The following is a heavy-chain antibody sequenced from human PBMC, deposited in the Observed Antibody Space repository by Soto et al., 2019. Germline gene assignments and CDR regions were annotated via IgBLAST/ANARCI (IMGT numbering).Heavy chain of an antibody. V-gene: IGHV1-18*01. J-gene: IGHJ3*02. CDR1: GYTFTSYG. Sequence: EASVKVSCKASGYTFTSYGISWVRQAPGQGLEWMGWISAYNGNTNYAQKLQGRVTMTTDTSTSTAYMELRSLRSDDTAVYYCARGLIAVALNDAFDIWGQGTMVTVSS. CDR2: ISAYNGNT. D-gene: IGHD6-19*01. CDR3: ARGLIAVALNDAFDI.